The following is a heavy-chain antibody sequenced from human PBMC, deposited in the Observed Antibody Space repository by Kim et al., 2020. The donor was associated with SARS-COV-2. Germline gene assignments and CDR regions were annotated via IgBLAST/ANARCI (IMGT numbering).Heavy chain of an antibody. CDR1: GFTFSSYG. V-gene: IGHV3-33*06. CDR3: AKDGGWELDWFDP. Sequence: GGSLRLSCAASGFTFSSYGMHWVRQAPGKGLEWVAVIWYDGSNKYYADSVKGRFTISRDNSKNTLYLQMNSLRAEDTAVYYCAKDGGWELDWFDPWGQGTLVTVSS. D-gene: IGHD1-26*01. J-gene: IGHJ5*02. CDR2: IWYDGSNK.